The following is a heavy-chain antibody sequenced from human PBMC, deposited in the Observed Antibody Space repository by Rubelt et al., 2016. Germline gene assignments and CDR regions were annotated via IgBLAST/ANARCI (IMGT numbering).Heavy chain of an antibody. V-gene: IGHV3-30*04. CDR2: ISYDGSNK. J-gene: IGHJ4*02. D-gene: IGHD2-2*01. CDR1: GFTFSSYA. CDR3: AREITPADLD. Sequence: QVQLVESGGGVVQPGRSLGLSCAASGFTFSSYAMHWVRQAPGKGLAWVAVISYDGSNKCYADSVKGRFTISRDNSKNTLYLQMNSLRAEDTAVYYCAREITPADLDWGQGTLVTVSS.